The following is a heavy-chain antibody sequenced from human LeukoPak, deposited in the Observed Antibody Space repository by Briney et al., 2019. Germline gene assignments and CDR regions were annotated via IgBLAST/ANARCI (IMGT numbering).Heavy chain of an antibody. J-gene: IGHJ4*02. CDR2: IYHGGST. Sequence: PSETLSLTCTVSLYSISSGHYWGWIRQPPGKGLEWIGSIYHGGSTYYNPSLKSRVTISVDTSKNLFSLHLNSVTPEDTAVYYCCRYNCGGDCYIDYWGQGTLVTVSS. CDR1: LYSISSGHY. CDR3: CRYNCGGDCYIDY. V-gene: IGHV4-38-2*02. D-gene: IGHD2-21*02.